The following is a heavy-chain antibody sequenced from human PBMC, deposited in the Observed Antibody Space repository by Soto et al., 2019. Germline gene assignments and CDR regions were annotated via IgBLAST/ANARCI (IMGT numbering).Heavy chain of an antibody. D-gene: IGHD4-4*01. V-gene: IGHV4-34*01. CDR3: ARGLNDTTVTWFDP. CDR2: INHSGST. Sequence: SETLSLTCAVYGGSFSGYYWSWIRQPPGKGLEWIGEINHSGSTNYNPSLKSRVTISVDTSKNQFSLKLSSVTAADTAVYYCARGLNDTTVTWFDPWGQGTQVTVSS. J-gene: IGHJ5*02. CDR1: GGSFSGYY.